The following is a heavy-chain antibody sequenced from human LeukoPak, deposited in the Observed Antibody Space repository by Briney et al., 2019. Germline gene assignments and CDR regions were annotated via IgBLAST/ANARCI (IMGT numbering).Heavy chain of an antibody. CDR3: ARDNGRHSYGMDV. CDR2: IYSSGST. CDR1: GDSISSYY. D-gene: IGHD4-17*01. V-gene: IGHV4-4*07. J-gene: IGHJ6*02. Sequence: SETLSLTCTVFGDSISSYYWSWIRQPAGKGLEWIGRIYSSGSTNYNPSLKSRVTMSVDTSKNQFSLKLSSVTAADTAVYYCARDNGRHSYGMDVWGRGTTVTVSS.